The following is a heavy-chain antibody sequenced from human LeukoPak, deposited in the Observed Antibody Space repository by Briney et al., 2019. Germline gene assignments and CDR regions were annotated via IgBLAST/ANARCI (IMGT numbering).Heavy chain of an antibody. D-gene: IGHD2-15*01. CDR3: ARDRCSGGSCYSFDY. V-gene: IGHV1-2*04. CDR1: GYTLTGYY. Sequence: EASVKVSCKASGYTLTGYYMHWVRQAPGQGLEWMGWINPNSGGTNYAQKLQGWVTMTRDTSISTAYMELSRLRSDDTAVYYCARDRCSGGSCYSFDYWGQGTLVTVSS. CDR2: INPNSGGT. J-gene: IGHJ4*02.